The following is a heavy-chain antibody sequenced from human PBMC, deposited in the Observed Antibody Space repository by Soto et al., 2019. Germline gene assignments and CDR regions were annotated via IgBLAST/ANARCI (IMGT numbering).Heavy chain of an antibody. CDR2: INHSGST. CDR3: ARLINFWSGYYFYYYGMDV. Sequence: SETLSLTCAVYGGSFSGYYWSWIRQPPGKGLEWIGEINHSGSTNYNPSLKSRVTISVDTSKNQFSLKLSSVTAADTAVYYCARLINFWSGYYFYYYGMDVWGQGTTVTVSS. V-gene: IGHV4-34*01. J-gene: IGHJ6*02. D-gene: IGHD3-3*01. CDR1: GGSFSGYY.